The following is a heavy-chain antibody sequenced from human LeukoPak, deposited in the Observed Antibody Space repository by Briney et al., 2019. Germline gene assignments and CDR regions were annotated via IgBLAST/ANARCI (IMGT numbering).Heavy chain of an antibody. CDR3: ARESKDDFWSGYNDY. V-gene: IGHV4-4*07. D-gene: IGHD3-3*01. CDR2: IYTSGST. J-gene: IGHJ4*02. CDR1: GGPISSYY. Sequence: SETLSLTCTVSGGPISSYYWSWIRQPAGKGLEWIGRIYTSGSTNYNPSLKSRVTMSVDTSKNQFSLKLSSVTAADTAVYYCARESKDDFWSGYNDYWGQGTLVTVSS.